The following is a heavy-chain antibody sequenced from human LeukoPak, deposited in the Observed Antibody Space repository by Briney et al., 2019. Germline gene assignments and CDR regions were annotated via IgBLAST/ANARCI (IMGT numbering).Heavy chain of an antibody. Sequence: ASVRVSCMASGYTFTSYDINWVRHAPGQGLEWMGWMNPNSGNTDYAQKFQGRVTITRKTSISTAYMELSSLRSEDTAVYYCARSLSSSWTYYYMDVWGKGTTVTVSS. CDR3: ARSLSSSWTYYYMDV. CDR2: MNPNSGNT. D-gene: IGHD6-13*01. J-gene: IGHJ6*03. V-gene: IGHV1-8*03. CDR1: GYTFTSYD.